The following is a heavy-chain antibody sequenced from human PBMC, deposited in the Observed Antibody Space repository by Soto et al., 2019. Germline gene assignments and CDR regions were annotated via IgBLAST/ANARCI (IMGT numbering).Heavy chain of an antibody. CDR1: GYTFTSYA. D-gene: IGHD4-4*01. Sequence: QVPLVQSGAEVKKPGASVKVSCKASGYTFTSYAMHWVRQAPGQRLEWMGWINAGNGNTKYSQKFQGRVTITRDTSASTAYMELSGLRSEDTAVYYCARDLMSTVTTSDYWGQGTLVTVSS. CDR2: INAGNGNT. V-gene: IGHV1-3*01. J-gene: IGHJ4*02. CDR3: ARDLMSTVTTSDY.